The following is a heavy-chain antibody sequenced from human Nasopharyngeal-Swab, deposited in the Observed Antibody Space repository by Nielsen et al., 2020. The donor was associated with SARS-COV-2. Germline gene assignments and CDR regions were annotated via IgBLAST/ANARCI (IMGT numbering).Heavy chain of an antibody. CDR3: ATTSARSLWQWQITGGYFDY. D-gene: IGHD6-19*01. J-gene: IGHJ4*02. CDR1: GGSISSYY. V-gene: IGHV4-59*12. Sequence: SETLSLTCTVSGGSISSYYWSWIRQPPGKGLEWIGYIYYSGSTYYNPSLKSRVTISVDTSKNQFSLKLSSVTAADTAVYYCATTSARSLWQWQITGGYFDYWGQGTLVTVSS. CDR2: IYYSGST.